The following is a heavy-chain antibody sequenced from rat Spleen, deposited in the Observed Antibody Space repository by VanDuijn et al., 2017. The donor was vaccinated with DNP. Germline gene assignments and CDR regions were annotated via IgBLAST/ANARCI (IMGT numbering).Heavy chain of an antibody. Sequence: EVQLVESGGGLVQPGRSLKLSCVASGFTFSSYWMYWIRQAPGKGLEWVASINTDGGSTYYPDSVKGRFTISRDNAKNTQYLHMDSLRSEDTATYYCATEGLRPWGQGVMVTVSS. CDR3: ATEGLRP. V-gene: IGHV5-58*01. J-gene: IGHJ2*01. D-gene: IGHD1-11*01. CDR1: GFTFSSYW. CDR2: INTDGGST.